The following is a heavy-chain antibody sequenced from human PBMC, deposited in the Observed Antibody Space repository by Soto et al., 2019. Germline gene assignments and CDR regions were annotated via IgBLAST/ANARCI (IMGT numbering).Heavy chain of an antibody. CDR3: ARVDFGGNSYYFDY. Sequence: GALRLSCVASGFTFSDYGIHWVRQAPDKGLEWVAVVWFDGSIQYYGDSVKGRFTISRDNSNNTVDLQMNNLRAEDTAVYYCARVDFGGNSYYFDYWGQGTPVTVSS. CDR1: GFTFSDYG. V-gene: IGHV3-33*01. D-gene: IGHD1-7*01. J-gene: IGHJ4*02. CDR2: VWFDGSIQ.